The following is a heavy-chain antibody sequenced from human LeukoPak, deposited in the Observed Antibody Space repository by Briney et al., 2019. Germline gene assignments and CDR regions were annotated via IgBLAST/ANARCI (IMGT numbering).Heavy chain of an antibody. CDR2: INPNSGGT. Sequence: ASVTVSCKASGYTFTGYYMHWVRQAPGQGLEWMGWINPNSGGTNYAQKFQGRVTMTRDTSISTAYMELSRLRSDDTAVYYCASTPYDFWSGAFDYWGQGTLVTVSS. CDR1: GYTFTGYY. D-gene: IGHD3/OR15-3a*01. CDR3: ASTPYDFWSGAFDY. V-gene: IGHV1-2*02. J-gene: IGHJ4*02.